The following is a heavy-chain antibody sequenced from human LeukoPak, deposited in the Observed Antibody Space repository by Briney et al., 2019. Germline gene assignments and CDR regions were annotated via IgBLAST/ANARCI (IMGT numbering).Heavy chain of an antibody. J-gene: IGHJ4*02. D-gene: IGHD1-1*01. CDR1: GGSVSSGSYY. Sequence: PSETLSLTCTVSGGSVSSGSYYWSWLGQPPGKGLEWIGYIYYSGSTNYNPSLKSRVTISVDTSKNQFSLKLSSVTAADTAVYYCARDTGGGWNVDWGQGTLVTVSS. CDR2: IYYSGST. V-gene: IGHV4-61*01. CDR3: ARDTGGGWNVD.